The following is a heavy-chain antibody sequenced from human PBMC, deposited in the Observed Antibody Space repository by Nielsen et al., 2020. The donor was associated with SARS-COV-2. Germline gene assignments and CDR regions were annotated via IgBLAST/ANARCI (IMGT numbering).Heavy chain of an antibody. CDR2: IWYDGSNK. CDR3: ARDVGVGDIEDY. D-gene: IGHD2-15*01. Sequence: GESLKISCAASGFTFSSYGLHWVRQAPGKGLEWVAVIWYDGSNKYYADSVKGRFTISRDNSKNTLYLQMNSLRAEDTAVYYCARDVGVGDIEDYWGQGTLVTVSS. V-gene: IGHV3-33*01. J-gene: IGHJ4*02. CDR1: GFTFSSYG.